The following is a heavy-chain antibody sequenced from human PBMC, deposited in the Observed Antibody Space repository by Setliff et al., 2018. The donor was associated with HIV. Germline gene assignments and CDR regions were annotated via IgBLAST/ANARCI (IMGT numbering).Heavy chain of an antibody. D-gene: IGHD3-10*01. CDR1: GGSISSYY. CDR2: IYYSGST. Sequence: SETLSLTCTVSGGSISSYYWSWIRQPPGKGLEWIGSIYYSGSTYYNSSLKSRVIISVDTSKNQFSLKLSSVTAADTAVYYCARDLYYYNSGNYMDVWGKGATVTAP. J-gene: IGHJ6*03. CDR3: ARDLYYYNSGNYMDV. V-gene: IGHV4-59*12.